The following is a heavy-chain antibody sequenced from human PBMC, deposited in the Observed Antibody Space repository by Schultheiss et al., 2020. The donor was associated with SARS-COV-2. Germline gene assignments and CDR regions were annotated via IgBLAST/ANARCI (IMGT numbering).Heavy chain of an antibody. J-gene: IGHJ4*02. CDR1: GGSISSGGYY. CDR2: INHSGST. Sequence: SQTLSLTCAVSGGSISSGGYYWSWIRQPPGKGLEWIGEINHSGSTNYNPSLKSRVTISVDTSKNQFSLRLTSVTAADTAVYYCARGGGSLTNWGQGALVTVSS. D-gene: IGHD3-16*01. V-gene: IGHV4-30-2*01. CDR3: ARGGGSLTN.